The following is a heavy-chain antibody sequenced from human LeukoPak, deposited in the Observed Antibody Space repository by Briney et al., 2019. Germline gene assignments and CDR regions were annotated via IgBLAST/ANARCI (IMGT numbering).Heavy chain of an antibody. D-gene: IGHD6-19*01. CDR2: IYSDGDT. V-gene: IGHV3-66*01. J-gene: IGHJ6*02. Sequence: GGSLRLSCAVSGFTVSGNYMSWVRQAPGKGLEWVSVIYSDGDTYYADSVKGRFTISRDNSKNTLYHQINSRRTEDTAMYYCARGWVAGLDVWGQGTTVTVSS. CDR3: ARGWVAGLDV. CDR1: GFTVSGNY.